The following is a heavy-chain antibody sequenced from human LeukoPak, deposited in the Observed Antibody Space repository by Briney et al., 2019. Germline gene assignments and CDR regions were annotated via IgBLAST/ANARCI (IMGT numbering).Heavy chain of an antibody. CDR1: GFTFSSYA. J-gene: IGHJ3*02. Sequence: GGSLRLSCAAPGFTFSSYAMSWVRQAPGKGLEWVSAISGSGGSTYYADSVKGRFTISRDNSKNTLYLQMNSLRAEDTAVYYCAKDTGYSSGWDAFDIWGQGTMVTVSS. CDR3: AKDTGYSSGWDAFDI. D-gene: IGHD6-19*01. V-gene: IGHV3-23*01. CDR2: ISGSGGST.